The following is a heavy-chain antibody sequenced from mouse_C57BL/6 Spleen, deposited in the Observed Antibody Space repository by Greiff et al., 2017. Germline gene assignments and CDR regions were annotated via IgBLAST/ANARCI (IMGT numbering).Heavy chain of an antibody. J-gene: IGHJ4*01. CDR2: IRSKSNNYAT. CDR1: GFSFNTYA. D-gene: IGHD1-1*01. Sequence: EVQLVESGGGLVQPKGSLKLSCAASGFSFNTYAMNWVRQAPGKGLEWVARIRSKSNNYATYYADSVKDRFTISRDESDSMLYLQMNNLKTEDTAMYYSVRRGDYGISYYAMDYWGQGTSVTVSS. V-gene: IGHV10-1*01. CDR3: VRRGDYGISYYAMDY.